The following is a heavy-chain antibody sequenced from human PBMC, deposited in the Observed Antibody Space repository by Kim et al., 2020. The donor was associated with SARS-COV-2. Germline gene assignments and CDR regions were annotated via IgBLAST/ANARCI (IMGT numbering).Heavy chain of an antibody. CDR2: ISYTAGA. V-gene: IGHV4-59*02. D-gene: IGHD5-12*01. CDR3: ARVRPGRLLFDY. J-gene: IGHJ4*02. CDR1: GGSVSSDY. Sequence: SETLSLTCTVSGGSVSSDYWSWIRQPPGKALEYIAYISYTAGANYNPSLKSRVTISVDTSKNLFSLRVNSVTAADTAIYYCARVRPGRLLFDYWGQGTLVTVS.